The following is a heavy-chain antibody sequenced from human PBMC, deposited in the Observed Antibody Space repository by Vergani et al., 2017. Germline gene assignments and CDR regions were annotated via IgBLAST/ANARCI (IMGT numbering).Heavy chain of an antibody. CDR3: ACVNNDAFDI. V-gene: IGHV4-34*01. Sequence: QVQLQQWGAGLLKPSETLSLTCAVYGGSFSGYYWSWIRQPPGKGREWIGEINHSGSTNYNPSLKSRVTISVDTSKNQFSLKLSSVTAADTAVYYCACVNNDAFDIWGQGTTVTVSS. CDR2: INHSGST. D-gene: IGHD5/OR15-5a*01. CDR1: GGSFSGYY. J-gene: IGHJ3*02.